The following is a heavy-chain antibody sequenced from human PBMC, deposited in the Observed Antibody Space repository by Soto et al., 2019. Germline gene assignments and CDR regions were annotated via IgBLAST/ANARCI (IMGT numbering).Heavy chain of an antibody. J-gene: IGHJ4*02. V-gene: IGHV3-23*01. D-gene: IGHD7-27*01. CDR2: ISSSGGST. CDR1: GFTFSSYT. CDR3: EKGWGDY. Sequence: EVQLLESGGGLVQPGGSLRLSCAASGFTFSSYTMSWVRQGPGKGLEWVSGISSSGGSTVYADSVKGRFTISRDNFKNALYLQMNSLRAEDTAVYYCEKGWGDYWGQGPTVTVSS.